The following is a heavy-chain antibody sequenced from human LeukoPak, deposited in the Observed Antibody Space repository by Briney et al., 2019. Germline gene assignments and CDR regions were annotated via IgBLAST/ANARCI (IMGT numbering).Heavy chain of an antibody. J-gene: IGHJ4*02. Sequence: GASVKVSCKASGYTFTSYGISWVRQAPGQGLEWMGWISAYNGNTNYAQKLQGRVTMTTDTSTSTAYMELRSLRPDDTAVYYCARVDSLWFGEALDYFDYWGQGTLVTVSS. CDR2: ISAYNGNT. CDR3: ARVDSLWFGEALDYFDY. V-gene: IGHV1-18*01. CDR1: GYTFTSYG. D-gene: IGHD3-10*01.